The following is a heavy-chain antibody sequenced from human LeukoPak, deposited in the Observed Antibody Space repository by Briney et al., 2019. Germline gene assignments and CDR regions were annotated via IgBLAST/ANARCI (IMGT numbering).Heavy chain of an antibody. V-gene: IGHV1-18*01. CDR1: RYTFTSYD. J-gene: IGHJ4*02. D-gene: IGHD1-26*01. CDR2: ISAYNGNT. CDR3: ARGGHIVGATLGDY. Sequence: ASVKVSCKASRYTFTSYDINWVRQATGQGLEWMGWISAYNGNTNYAQKLQGRVTMTTDTSTSTAYMELRSLRSDDTAVYYCARGGHIVGATLGDYWGQGTLVTVSS.